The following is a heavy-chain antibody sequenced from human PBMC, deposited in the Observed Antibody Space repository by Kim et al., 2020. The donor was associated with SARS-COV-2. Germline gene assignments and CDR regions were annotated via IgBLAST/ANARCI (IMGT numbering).Heavy chain of an antibody. CDR3: ARGERSRSYFCN. CDR1: GFTFGSYE. V-gene: IGHV3-48*03. J-gene: IGHJ4*01. CDR2: ISSSGSTI. D-gene: IGHD1-26*01. Sequence: GGSLRLSCAASGFTFGSYEMNWVRQAPGKGLEWVSYISSSGSTIHYANSVQGRFTISRDNAKNSLYQQMNSLRDDDTAVYYCARGERSRSYFCNWGHGTPVTPSS.